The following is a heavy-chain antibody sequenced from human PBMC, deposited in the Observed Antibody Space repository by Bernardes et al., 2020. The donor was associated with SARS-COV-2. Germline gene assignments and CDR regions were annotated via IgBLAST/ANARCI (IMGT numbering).Heavy chain of an antibody. CDR1: GFTFSSSA. CDR2: INDYGDRT. CDR3: VKDRSGTYAFDY. Sequence: GSLSRSGLGSGFTFSSSAMHWVRRAPGRGLEYVSGINDYGDRTHYAESVKGRFTISRDDSKNTIHLQMSSLRVEDTAVYHCVKDRSGTYAFDYWGQGIMVTVSS. J-gene: IGHJ4*02. D-gene: IGHD1-26*01. V-gene: IGHV3-64D*06.